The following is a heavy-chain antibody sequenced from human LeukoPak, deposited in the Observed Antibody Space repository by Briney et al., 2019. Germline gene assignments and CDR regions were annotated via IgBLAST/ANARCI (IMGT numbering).Heavy chain of an antibody. CDR3: ARAGRFLEWLLQDPDAFDI. J-gene: IGHJ3*02. Sequence: GGSLRLSCAASGFTFSSYSMNWVRQAPGKGLEWVSSISSSRSYIYYADSVKGRFTISRDNAKNSLYLQMNSLRAEDTAVYYCARAGRFLEWLLQDPDAFDIWGQGTMVTVSS. CDR2: ISSSRSYI. D-gene: IGHD3-3*01. V-gene: IGHV3-21*01. CDR1: GFTFSSYS.